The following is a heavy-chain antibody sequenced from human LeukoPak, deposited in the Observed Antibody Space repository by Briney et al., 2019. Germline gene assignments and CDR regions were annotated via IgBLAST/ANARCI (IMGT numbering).Heavy chain of an antibody. CDR2: INPSGGST. V-gene: IGHV1-46*01. D-gene: IGHD3-3*01. Sequence: ASVKVSCKASGYTFTSYYMHWVRQAPGQGLEWMGIINPSGGSTSYAQKFQGRVTMTRDTSTSTVYMELSSLRSEDTAVYYCARDRPRYYDFWSAQGYYYMDVWGKGTTVTVSS. CDR3: ARDRPRYYDFWSAQGYYYMDV. CDR1: GYTFTSYY. J-gene: IGHJ6*03.